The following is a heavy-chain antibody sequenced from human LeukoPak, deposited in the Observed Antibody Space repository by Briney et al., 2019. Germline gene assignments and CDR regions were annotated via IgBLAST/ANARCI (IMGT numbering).Heavy chain of an antibody. V-gene: IGHV3-30*02. CDR3: AKVMTRTMVRGVPPSDY. J-gene: IGHJ4*02. CDR2: IRYDGSNK. Sequence: GGSLTLSCAASGFTFSSYGMHWVRQAPGKGLEWVAFIRYDGSNKYYADSVTGRFTISRDNSKNTLYLQMNSLRAEDTAVYYCAKVMTRTMVRGVPPSDYWGQGTLVTVSS. CDR1: GFTFSSYG. D-gene: IGHD3-10*01.